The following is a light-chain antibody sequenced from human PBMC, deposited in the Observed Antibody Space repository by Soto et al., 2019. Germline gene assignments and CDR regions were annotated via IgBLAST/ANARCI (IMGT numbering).Light chain of an antibody. CDR3: QQHNHWPS. Sequence: EIVMTQSPATLPVSPGESATLSCRASQSIASNLDWYQQKPGQAPSLLIHSASARATGIPPRFSGSGSGTEFTLTISSLQAEDFAVYYCQQHNHWPSFGQGTNLEIK. CDR1: QSIASN. V-gene: IGKV3-15*01. CDR2: SAS. J-gene: IGKJ2*01.